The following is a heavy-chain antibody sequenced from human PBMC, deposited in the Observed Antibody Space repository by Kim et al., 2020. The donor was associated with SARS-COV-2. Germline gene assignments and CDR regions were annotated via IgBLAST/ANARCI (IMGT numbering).Heavy chain of an antibody. V-gene: IGHV3-43*02. D-gene: IGHD6-19*01. CDR1: GFTFDDYA. J-gene: IGHJ6*02. CDR3: AKGETSYGSGWYWGGKGYYYYGMDV. Sequence: GGSLRLSCAASGFTFDDYAMHWVRQAPGKGLEWVSLISGDGGSTYYADSVKGRFTISRDNSKNSLYLQMNSLRTEDTALYYCAKGETSYGSGWYWGGKGYYYYGMDVWGQGTTVTVSS. CDR2: ISGDGGST.